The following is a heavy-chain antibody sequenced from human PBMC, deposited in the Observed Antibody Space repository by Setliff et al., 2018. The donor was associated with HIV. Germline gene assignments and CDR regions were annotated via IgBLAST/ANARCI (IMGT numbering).Heavy chain of an antibody. Sequence: GESLMISCKASGYGFTSYWIGWVRQMPGKGLEWMEIIYPGDSDTRYSPSFQGQVTFSTDESITTAYLQWSSLKASDTAMYYCARLGSANWYFDLWGRGTLVTVSS. V-gene: IGHV5-51*01. J-gene: IGHJ2*01. CDR2: IYPGDSDT. D-gene: IGHD2-15*01. CDR1: GYGFTSYW. CDR3: ARLGSANWYFDL.